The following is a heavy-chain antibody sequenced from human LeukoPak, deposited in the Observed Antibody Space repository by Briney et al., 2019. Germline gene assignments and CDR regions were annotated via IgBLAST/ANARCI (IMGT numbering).Heavy chain of an antibody. Sequence: SETLSLTCTVSGGSISSYYWSWIRQPPGKGLEGIGYIYYSGSTNYNPSLKSRVTISVDTSKNQFSLKLSSVTAADTAVYYCARAPYYYDSSGYYVGAFDIWGQGTVVTVSS. CDR3: ARAPYYYDSSGYYVGAFDI. V-gene: IGHV4-59*01. J-gene: IGHJ3*02. CDR2: IYYSGST. CDR1: GGSISSYY. D-gene: IGHD3-22*01.